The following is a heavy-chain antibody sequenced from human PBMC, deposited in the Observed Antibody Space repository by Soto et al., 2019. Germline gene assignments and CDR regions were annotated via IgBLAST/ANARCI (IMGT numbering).Heavy chain of an antibody. V-gene: IGHV4-30-4*01. CDR2: IYYSGST. J-gene: IGHJ4*02. D-gene: IGHD3-10*01. Sequence: PPETLSLTCTVSGDSINSGDYYWSWIRQPPGKGLEWIGYIYYSGSTYYNPSLKSRVIISVDTSKNQFSLKLSSVTAADTAVYYCARAYSYGSGRFDYWGQGSLVTVSS. CDR3: ARAYSYGSGRFDY. CDR1: GDSINSGDYY.